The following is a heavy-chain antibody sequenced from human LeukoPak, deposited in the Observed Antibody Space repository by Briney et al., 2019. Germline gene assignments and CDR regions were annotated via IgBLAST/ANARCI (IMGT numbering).Heavy chain of an antibody. V-gene: IGHV1-18*01. J-gene: IGHJ4*02. CDR1: GYTFTNYG. CDR3: ARDRQDYYDSSGYFDN. CDR2: ISAKDSNT. Sequence: VASVKVSCKASGYTFTNYGISWVRQAPGQGLQRMGWISAKDSNTKYAEKFQSRGTMTTDKSTNTAYVELRSLRSDDTAVYCCARDRQDYYDSSGYFDNWGQGTLVTVSS. D-gene: IGHD3-22*01.